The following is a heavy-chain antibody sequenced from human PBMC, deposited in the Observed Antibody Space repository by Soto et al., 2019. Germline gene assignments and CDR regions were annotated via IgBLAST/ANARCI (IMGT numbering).Heavy chain of an antibody. J-gene: IGHJ4*02. D-gene: IGHD2-21*01. CDR1: DDSTRSRYW. V-gene: IGHV4-4*02. CDR3: ARDHRLAPYYIDY. Sequence: SETLSLTCGVFDDSTRSRYWWTWLRRPPGRGLEWIGEVNQSGTTNYNPSLKSRVTISIDNSKNQFSLKLTSPTAADTAVYYCARDHRLAPYYIDYSGQALLVTLSS. CDR2: VNQSGTT.